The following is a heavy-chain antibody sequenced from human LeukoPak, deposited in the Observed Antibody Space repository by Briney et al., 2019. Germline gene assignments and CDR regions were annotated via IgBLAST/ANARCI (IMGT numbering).Heavy chain of an antibody. CDR3: ARRGPYFDY. J-gene: IGHJ4*02. CDR1: GFTFSNHG. D-gene: IGHD3-10*01. V-gene: IGHV3-21*05. CDR2: ISSTSTDI. Sequence: PGGSLRLSCTASGFTFSNHGMNWVRQAPGKGLEWISYISSTSTDIYYVDSVKGRFTISRDNAKNSLYLQMNSLRPEDTPIYYCARRGPYFDYWGQGILVTVSS.